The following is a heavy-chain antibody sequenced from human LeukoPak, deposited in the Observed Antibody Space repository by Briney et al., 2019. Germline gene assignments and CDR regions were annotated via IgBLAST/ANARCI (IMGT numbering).Heavy chain of an antibody. D-gene: IGHD6-6*01. J-gene: IGHJ4*02. V-gene: IGHV4-38-2*02. CDR3: ARDRESIAARHFDY. CDR2: IYHSGST. Sequence: SETLSLTCTVSGYSISSGYYWGWIRQLPGKGLEWIGSIYHSGSTYYNPSLKSRVTISVDTSKNQFSLKLSSVTAADTAVYYCARDRESIAARHFDYWGQGTLVTVSS. CDR1: GYSISSGYY.